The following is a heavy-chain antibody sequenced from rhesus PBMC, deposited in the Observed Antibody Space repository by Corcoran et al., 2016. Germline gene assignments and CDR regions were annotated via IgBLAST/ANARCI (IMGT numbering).Heavy chain of an antibody. CDR1: GGSISSRY. J-gene: IGHJ5-1*01. CDR2: IYGSGSST. D-gene: IGHD5-42*01. Sequence: QLQLQESGPGLVKPSETLSLTCAVSGGSISSRYWRWILQAPGKGLEWIGYIYGSGSSTNDNTSLKSRVTLSVDTSKNQLALKLSSVTAADTAVYYCARGGGYSGYNNRFDVWGAGVLVTVSS. V-gene: IGHV4-169*01. CDR3: ARGGGYSGYNNRFDV.